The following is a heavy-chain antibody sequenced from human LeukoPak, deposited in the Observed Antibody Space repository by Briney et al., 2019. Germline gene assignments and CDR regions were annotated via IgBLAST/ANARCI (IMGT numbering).Heavy chain of an antibody. V-gene: IGHV7-4-1*02. Sequence: ASVKVSCKASGYTFTSYAMNWVRQAPGQGLEWMGWINTNTGNPTYAQGFTGRFVFSLDTSVSTAYLQISSLKAEDTAVYYRASVARDGYNSGLGRGHAFDIWGQGTMVTVSS. J-gene: IGHJ3*02. CDR1: GYTFTSYA. CDR3: ASVARDGYNSGLGRGHAFDI. D-gene: IGHD5-24*01. CDR2: INTNTGNP.